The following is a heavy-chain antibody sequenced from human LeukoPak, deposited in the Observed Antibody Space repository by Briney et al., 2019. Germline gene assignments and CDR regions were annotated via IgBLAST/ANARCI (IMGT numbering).Heavy chain of an antibody. CDR2: INPNSGGT. V-gene: IGHV1-2*02. J-gene: IGHJ4*02. CDR3: ARVAGTYYYDSSAYYLKSPFDY. CDR1: AYSFTGHY. Sequence: ASVKVSCKASAYSFTGHYMHWVRQAPGQGLEWMGWINPNSGGTNYAQKFQGRVTMTRDTSISTAYMELSRLRSDDTAVYYCARVAGTYYYDSSAYYLKSPFDYWGQGTLVTVSS. D-gene: IGHD3-22*01.